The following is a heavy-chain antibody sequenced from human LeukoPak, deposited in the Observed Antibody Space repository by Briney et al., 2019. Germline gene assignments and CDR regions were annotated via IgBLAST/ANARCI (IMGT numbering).Heavy chain of an antibody. CDR2: IYYSGST. V-gene: IGHV4-39*01. D-gene: IGHD3-10*01. CDR3: ARSSMVRGAKINFDY. CDR1: GGSISSSSYY. Sequence: SETLSLTCTVSGGSISSSSYYWGWIRQPPGKGLEWIGSIYYSGSTYYNPSLKSRVTISVDTSKNQFSLKLSSVTAADTAVYYCARSSMVRGAKINFDYWGQGTLVTVSS. J-gene: IGHJ4*02.